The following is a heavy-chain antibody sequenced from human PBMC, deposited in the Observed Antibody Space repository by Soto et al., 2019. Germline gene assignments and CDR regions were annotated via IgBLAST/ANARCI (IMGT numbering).Heavy chain of an antibody. CDR2: LGAADDP. D-gene: IGHD2-15*01. J-gene: IGHJ6*02. Sequence: GGALRLSCAGSAFTRSAYDMHWVRQPNGKGLEWVSALGAADDPYYLGSVKGRFTISRENAKNSLYLQMNNLRAGDTAVYYCARAYSGRLPRRADYYYAMDVWGQGTTVTVSS. CDR3: ARAYSGRLPRRADYYYAMDV. CDR1: AFTRSAYD. V-gene: IGHV3-13*05.